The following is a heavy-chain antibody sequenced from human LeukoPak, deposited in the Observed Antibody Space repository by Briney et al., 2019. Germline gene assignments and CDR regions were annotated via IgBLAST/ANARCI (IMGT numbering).Heavy chain of an antibody. V-gene: IGHV3-7*01. CDR3: ANIKDTGTYYFDH. CDR2: IKQDGSEK. D-gene: IGHD3-10*01. Sequence: GGSLRLSCAASGFTFSRYWMSWVRQAPGKGLEWVANIKQDGSEKYYVESAKGRFTVSRDNARNSLYLQMNSLRAEDTAVYYCANIKDTGTYYFDHWGQGTLVTVSS. J-gene: IGHJ4*02. CDR1: GFTFSRYW.